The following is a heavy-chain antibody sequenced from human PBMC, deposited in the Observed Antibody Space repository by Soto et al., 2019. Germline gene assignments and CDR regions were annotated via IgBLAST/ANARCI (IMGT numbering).Heavy chain of an antibody. D-gene: IGHD3-9*01. CDR3: TTSRGLRYFDWPYYFDY. Sequence: PGGSLRLSCAASGFIFSSACMSWARQAPGKGLEWVGRIKSKTDGGTTDYAAPVKGRFTISRDDSKNTLYLQMNSLKTEDTAVYYCTTSRGLRYFDWPYYFDYWGQGTLVTVSS. CDR1: GFIFSSAC. V-gene: IGHV3-15*01. CDR2: IKSKTDGGTT. J-gene: IGHJ4*02.